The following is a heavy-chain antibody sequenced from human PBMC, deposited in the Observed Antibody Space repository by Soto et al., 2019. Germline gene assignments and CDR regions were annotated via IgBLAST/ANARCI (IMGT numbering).Heavy chain of an antibody. V-gene: IGHV4-39*02. CDR1: GGSISYNSYY. Sequence: PSETLSLTCSVSGGSISYNSYYWGWIRQPPGKGLEWIGGIFYTGTTYYSPSLKDRVTISMDTSKNSFSVNLTSVTAADTAVYFCARLVVVAPVANVWGQGTLVT. J-gene: IGHJ4*02. CDR2: IFYTGTT. CDR3: ARLVVVAPVANV. D-gene: IGHD2-2*01.